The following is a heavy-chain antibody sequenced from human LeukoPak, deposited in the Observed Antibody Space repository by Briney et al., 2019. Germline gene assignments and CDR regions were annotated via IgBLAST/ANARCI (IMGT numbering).Heavy chain of an antibody. CDR2: INHSGST. J-gene: IGHJ3*02. V-gene: IGHV4-34*01. CDR1: GGSFSGYY. Sequence: SETLSLTCAVYGGSFSGYYWSWIRQPPEKGLEWIGEINHSGSTNYNPSLKSRVTISVDTSKNQFSLKLSSVTAADTAVYYCAIKYSRGPNAFDIWGQGTMVTVSS. D-gene: IGHD6-6*01. CDR3: AIKYSRGPNAFDI.